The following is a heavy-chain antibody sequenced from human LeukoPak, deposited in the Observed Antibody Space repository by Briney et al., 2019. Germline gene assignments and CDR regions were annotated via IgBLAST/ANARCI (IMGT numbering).Heavy chain of an antibody. CDR3: ARDSYGYRRPVFDY. J-gene: IGHJ4*02. CDR2: INTDGSST. CDR1: GFTFSSYW. D-gene: IGHD5-18*01. Sequence: PGGSLRLSCAASGFTFSSYWMHWVRHAPGKGLVWVSRINTDGSSTSYADSVKGRFTISRDNAKNTLYLQMNSLRAEDTAVYYCARDSYGYRRPVFDYWGQGTLVTVSS. V-gene: IGHV3-74*01.